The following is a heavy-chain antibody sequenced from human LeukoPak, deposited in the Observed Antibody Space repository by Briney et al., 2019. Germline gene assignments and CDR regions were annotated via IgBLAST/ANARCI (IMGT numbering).Heavy chain of an antibody. Sequence: ATVKISCKASGYTFTDYYMHWVQQAPGKGLEWVGRVDPEDGETIYAENFQGRVTIAADMSTDTAYMELSSLRFEDTAVYYCAISPSPRDGVRHYWGQGTLVTVSS. D-gene: IGHD5-24*01. J-gene: IGHJ4*02. CDR2: VDPEDGET. V-gene: IGHV1-69-2*01. CDR3: AISPSPRDGVRHY. CDR1: GYTFTDYY.